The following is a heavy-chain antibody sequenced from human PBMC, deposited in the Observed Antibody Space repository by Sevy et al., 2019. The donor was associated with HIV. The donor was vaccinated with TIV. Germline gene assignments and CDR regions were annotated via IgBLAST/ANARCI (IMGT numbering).Heavy chain of an antibody. V-gene: IGHV3-33*01. CDR1: AFSTSGYG. Sequence: GGSLRLSCAASAFSTSGYGMHWVRQAPGKGLEWVAVIWYDGTNREYADSVKGRFTISRDNSKNTLYLQMNSLRVEDTAVYYCAREDIRVAGIGYYFHSWGQGTLVTVSS. D-gene: IGHD6-19*01. CDR3: AREDIRVAGIGYYFHS. CDR2: IWYDGTNR. J-gene: IGHJ4*02.